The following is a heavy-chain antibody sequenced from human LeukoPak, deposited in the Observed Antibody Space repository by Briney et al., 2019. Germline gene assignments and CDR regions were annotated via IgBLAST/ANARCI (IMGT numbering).Heavy chain of an antibody. CDR2: IGAYNGNA. Sequence: APVTVSCKASGYIFTSYGISWVRQAPGQGLEWMGWIGAYNGNANYALKFQGRVTMTTDTSTSTAYMDMRSLRSDDTAVYYCVRDRGNPLYYYDTSGSSFDYWGQGTLVTVSS. D-gene: IGHD3-22*01. CDR1: GYIFTSYG. CDR3: VRDRGNPLYYYDTSGSSFDY. V-gene: IGHV1-18*01. J-gene: IGHJ4*02.